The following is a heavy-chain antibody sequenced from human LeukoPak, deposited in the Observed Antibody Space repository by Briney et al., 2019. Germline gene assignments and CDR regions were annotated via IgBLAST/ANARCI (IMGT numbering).Heavy chain of an antibody. CDR1: GFSFSNDW. CDR3: TTIAAAGYMDV. CDR2: IKSKTDGGTT. J-gene: IGHJ6*03. D-gene: IGHD6-13*01. Sequence: PGRSLRLSCAASGFSFSNDWMSWVRQAPGKGLEWVGRIKSKTDGGTTDYAAPVKGRFTVSRDDSRNTLFLQMNSLKTEDTAVYYCTTIAAAGYMDVWGKGTTVTVSS. V-gene: IGHV3-15*01.